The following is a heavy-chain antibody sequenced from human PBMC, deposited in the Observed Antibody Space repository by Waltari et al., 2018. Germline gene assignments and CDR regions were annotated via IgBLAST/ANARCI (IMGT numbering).Heavy chain of an antibody. D-gene: IGHD3-9*01. CDR2: RWYDGSNK. CDR1: GFTFSSYG. J-gene: IGHJ3*02. V-gene: IGHV3-30*18. CDR3: AKGPLRYFDWLLSLDI. Sequence: QVQLVESGGGVVQPGRSLRLSCAASGFTFSSYGMHWVRQAPGKGLEWVAVRWYDGSNKYYADSVKGRFTISRDNSKNTLYLQMNSLRAEDTAMYYCAKGPLRYFDWLLSLDIWGQGTMVTVSS.